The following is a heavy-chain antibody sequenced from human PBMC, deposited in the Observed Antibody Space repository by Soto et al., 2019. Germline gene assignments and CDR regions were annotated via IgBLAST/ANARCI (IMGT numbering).Heavy chain of an antibody. CDR1: GYTFSSYY. CDR2: IIPIFGTA. CDR3: ARARREIFSWFDP. Sequence: GASVKVSCKASGYTFSSYYISWVRQAPGQGLEWMGGIIPIFGTANYAQKFQGRVTITADESTSTAYMELSSLRSEDTAVYYCARARREIFSWFDPWGQGTLVTVSS. V-gene: IGHV1-69*13. J-gene: IGHJ5*02. D-gene: IGHD3-3*01.